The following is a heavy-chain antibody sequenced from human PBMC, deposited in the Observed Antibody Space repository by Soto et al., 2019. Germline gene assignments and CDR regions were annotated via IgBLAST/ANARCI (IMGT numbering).Heavy chain of an antibody. CDR1: GGSISRYY. J-gene: IGHJ5*02. D-gene: IGHD3-10*01. Sequence: SEALSLTCTVSGGSISRYYWSWIRQPPGKGLEWMGHIYYSGRTTYNPSLKSRVTISVDTSKNHFSLKLSSVTAADTAVYYCARGETRVRGLELVWFDPWGQGTLVTVS. CDR3: ARGETRVRGLELVWFDP. V-gene: IGHV4-59*01. CDR2: IYYSGRT.